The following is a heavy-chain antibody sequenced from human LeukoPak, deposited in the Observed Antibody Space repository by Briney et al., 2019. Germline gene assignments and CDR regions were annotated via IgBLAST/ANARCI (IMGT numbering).Heavy chain of an antibody. J-gene: IGHJ5*02. CDR3: ARRRIDSMYNWFDP. CDR1: GASIGSQY. CDR2: IYNSGST. Sequence: SETLSLTCSVSGASIGSQYWTWIRQPPGKGLEWIGYIYNSGSTNYNPSLKSRVTMSIDTSKNQLSLRLTSVTAADTAVYYCARRRIDSMYNWFDPWGQGTLVIVSS. D-gene: IGHD2-21*01. V-gene: IGHV4-59*11.